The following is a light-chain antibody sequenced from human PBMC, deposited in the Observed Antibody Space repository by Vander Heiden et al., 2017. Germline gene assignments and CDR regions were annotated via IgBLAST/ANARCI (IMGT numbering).Light chain of an antibody. CDR2: DDS. Sequence: SYVLTQPPSVSVAPGQTAKITCGGNNIGSKGVHWYQQKPGQAPGLVIYDDSDRPSGIPERFSGSNSRNTATLTISRVAAGDEADYFCQVWDSSTFHLVFGGGTKLTVL. CDR1: NIGSKG. CDR3: QVWDSSTFHLV. J-gene: IGLJ2*01. V-gene: IGLV3-21*02.